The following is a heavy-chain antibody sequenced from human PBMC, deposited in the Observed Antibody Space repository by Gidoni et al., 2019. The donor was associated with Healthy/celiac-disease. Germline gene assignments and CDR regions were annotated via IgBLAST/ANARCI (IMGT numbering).Heavy chain of an antibody. D-gene: IGHD6-13*01. Sequence: VQLQQWAAGLLKPSETLSLTCAVYGGSFSGYYWSWLRQPPGKGLEWFGEINHSGSTNYNPSLKSRVTISVDTSKNQFSLKLSSVTAADTAVYYCAREEIAAAGIGWDWFDPWGQGTLVTVSS. V-gene: IGHV4-34*01. J-gene: IGHJ5*02. CDR2: INHSGST. CDR3: AREEIAAAGIGWDWFDP. CDR1: GGSFSGYY.